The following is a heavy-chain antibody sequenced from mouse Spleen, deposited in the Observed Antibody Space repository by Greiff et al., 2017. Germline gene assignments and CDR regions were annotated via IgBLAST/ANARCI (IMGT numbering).Heavy chain of an antibody. J-gene: IGHJ4*01. CDR1: GYTFTDYN. CDR3: ERRWSPYYAMDY. Sequence: VQLQQSGPELVKPGASVKIPCKASGYTFTDYNMDWVKQSPGKSLEWIGDINPNNGGTIYNEKFKGKATLTADKSSSTAYMELRSLTSEDTAVYYCERRWSPYYAMDYWGQRTSVTVSS. V-gene: IGHV1-18*01. D-gene: IGHD2-3*01. CDR2: INPNNGGT.